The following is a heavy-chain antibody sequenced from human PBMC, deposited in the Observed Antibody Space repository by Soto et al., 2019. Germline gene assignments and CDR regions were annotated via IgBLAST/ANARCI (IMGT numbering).Heavy chain of an antibody. Sequence: SLRLSCAASGFTFDDYAMHWVRQAPWKGLEWASGISWNSGSIGYADSVKGRFTISRDNAKNSLYLQMNSLRAEDTALYYCAKDMKVAGEYYYYGMDVWGQGTTVTVSS. J-gene: IGHJ6*02. V-gene: IGHV3-9*01. CDR1: GFTFDDYA. D-gene: IGHD6-19*01. CDR2: ISWNSGSI. CDR3: AKDMKVAGEYYYYGMDV.